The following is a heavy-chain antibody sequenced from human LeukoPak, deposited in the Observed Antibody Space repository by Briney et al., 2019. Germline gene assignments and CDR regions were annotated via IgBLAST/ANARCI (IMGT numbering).Heavy chain of an antibody. J-gene: IGHJ4*02. CDR2: INAGNGNT. CDR3: ARVGWYYDSSGYYYPYYFDY. D-gene: IGHD3-22*01. CDR1: GYTFTNYG. V-gene: IGHV1-3*01. Sequence: ASVKVSCKASGYTFTNYGITWVRQAPGQGLEWMGWINAGNGNTKYSQKFQGRVTITRDTSASTAYMELSSLRSEDTAVYYCARVGWYYDSSGYYYPYYFDYWGQGTLVTVSS.